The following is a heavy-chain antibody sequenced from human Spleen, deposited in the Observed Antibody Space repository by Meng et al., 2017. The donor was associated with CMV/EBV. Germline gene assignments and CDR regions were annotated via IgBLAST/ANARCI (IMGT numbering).Heavy chain of an antibody. D-gene: IGHD6-19*01. J-gene: IGHJ4*02. CDR2: ISAYNGNT. CDR1: GYTFTSYG. Sequence: ASVKVSCKASGYTFTSYGISWVRQAPGQGLEWMGWISAYNGNTNYAQKLQGRVTMTEDTSTDTAYMELSSLRSEDTAVYYCATGSGWYAPMDYWGQGTLVTVSS. CDR3: ATGSGWYAPMDY. V-gene: IGHV1-18*01.